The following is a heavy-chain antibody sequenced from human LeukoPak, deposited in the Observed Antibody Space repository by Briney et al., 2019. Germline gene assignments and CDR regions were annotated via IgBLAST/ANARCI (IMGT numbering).Heavy chain of an antibody. CDR1: GASISSDY. CDR3: ARGGSGYDWFDP. J-gene: IGHJ5*02. CDR2: IYSSGST. V-gene: IGHV4-4*07. D-gene: IGHD5-12*01. Sequence: SETLSLTCAVSGASISSDYWSWIRQPAGKGLEWIGRIYSSGSTNYNPSLKSRVTMSLDTSKNHFSLKLTSVTAADTAVYYCARGGSGYDWFDPWGQGTLVTVSS.